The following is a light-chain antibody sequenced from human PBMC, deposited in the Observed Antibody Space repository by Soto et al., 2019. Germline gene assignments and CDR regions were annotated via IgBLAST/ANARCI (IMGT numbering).Light chain of an antibody. CDR1: QSISSSF. CDR2: GAS. Sequence: EIVLTQSPGTLSLSPGERATLSCGASQSISSSFLAWYQQKPGQAPRLLIYGASRRATGIPDRFSGSGSGTDFTLTLSRLESEDFAVYYCQQYGTVPNTFGQGTRLENK. V-gene: IGKV3-20*01. J-gene: IGKJ5*01. CDR3: QQYGTVPNT.